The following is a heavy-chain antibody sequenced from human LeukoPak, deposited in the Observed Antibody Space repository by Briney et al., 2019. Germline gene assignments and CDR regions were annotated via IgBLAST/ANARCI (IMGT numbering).Heavy chain of an antibody. CDR3: ARVGQRLWFGEFPFDY. CDR2: INPNSGGT. Sequence: ASVKVSCKASGYTFTGYYMHWVRQAPGQGLEWMGWINPNSGGTNYAQKFQGRVTMARDTSISTAYMELSRLRSDDTAVYYCARVGQRLWFGEFPFDYWGQGTLVTVSS. J-gene: IGHJ4*02. V-gene: IGHV1-2*02. CDR1: GYTFTGYY. D-gene: IGHD3-10*01.